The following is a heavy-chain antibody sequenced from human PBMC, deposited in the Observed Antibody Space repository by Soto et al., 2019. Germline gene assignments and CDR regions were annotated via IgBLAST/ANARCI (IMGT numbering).Heavy chain of an antibody. V-gene: IGHV4-34*01. CDR1: GGSFSGYY. J-gene: IGHJ5*02. CDR2: INHSGST. D-gene: IGHD1-26*01. Sequence: SETLSLTCAVYGGSFSGYYWSWIRQPPGKGLEWIGEINHSGSTNYNPSLKSRITISVDTSKNQFSLKLSSVTAADTAVYYCARGRRGSYLRFDPWGQGTLVTVSS. CDR3: ARGRRGSYLRFDP.